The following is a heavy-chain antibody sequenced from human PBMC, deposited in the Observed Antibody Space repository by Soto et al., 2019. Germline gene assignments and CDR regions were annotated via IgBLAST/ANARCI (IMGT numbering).Heavy chain of an antibody. D-gene: IGHD6-13*01. Sequence: QVQLQQWGAGLLKPSETLSLTCAVYGGSFSGYYWSWIRQPPGKGLEWIGEINHSGSTNYNPSLKSRVTRSVDTSKNQFSLKLSSVTAADTAVYYCARGRGDSSSWYAFDYWGQGTLVTVSS. CDR2: INHSGST. CDR3: ARGRGDSSSWYAFDY. CDR1: GGSFSGYY. V-gene: IGHV4-34*01. J-gene: IGHJ4*02.